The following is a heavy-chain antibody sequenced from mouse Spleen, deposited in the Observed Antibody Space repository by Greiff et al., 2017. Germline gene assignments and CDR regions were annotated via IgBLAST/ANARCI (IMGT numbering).Heavy chain of an antibody. Sequence: QVQLKESGAELVRPGASVTLSCKASGYTFTDYEMHWVKQTPVHGLEWIGAIDPETGGTAYNQKFKGKAILTADKSSSTAYMELRSLTSEDSAVYYCTREGASPFAYWGQGTLVTVSA. D-gene: IGHD6-1*01. CDR1: GYTFTDYE. J-gene: IGHJ3*01. V-gene: IGHV1-15*01. CDR3: TREGASPFAY. CDR2: IDPETGGT.